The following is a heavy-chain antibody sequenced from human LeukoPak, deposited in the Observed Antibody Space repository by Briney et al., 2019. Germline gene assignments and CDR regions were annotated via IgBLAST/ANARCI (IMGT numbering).Heavy chain of an antibody. CDR2: ISGSGGST. D-gene: IGHD3-22*01. CDR1: GFTFSSYA. V-gene: IGHV3-23*01. CDR3: AREALPYYYDSSGFDY. J-gene: IGHJ4*02. Sequence: GGSLRLSCAASGFTFSSYAMSWVRQAPGKGLEWVSAISGSGGSTYYADSVKGRFTISRDNSKNTLYLQMNSLRAEDTAVYYCAREALPYYYDSSGFDYWGQGTLVTVSS.